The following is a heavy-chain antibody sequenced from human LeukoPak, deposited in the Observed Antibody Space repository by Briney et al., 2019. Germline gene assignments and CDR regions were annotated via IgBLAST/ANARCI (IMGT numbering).Heavy chain of an antibody. J-gene: IGHJ4*02. CDR3: AKASAMIVVVSKHFDY. CDR1: AFTFSGYA. CDR2: ISGSGGST. Sequence: GGSLRLSCAASAFTFSGYAMSWVRQAPGKGLEWVSAISGSGGSTYYADSVKGRFTISRDNSKNTLYLQMNSLRAEDTAVYYCAKASAMIVVVSKHFDYWGQGTLVTVSS. V-gene: IGHV3-23*01. D-gene: IGHD3-22*01.